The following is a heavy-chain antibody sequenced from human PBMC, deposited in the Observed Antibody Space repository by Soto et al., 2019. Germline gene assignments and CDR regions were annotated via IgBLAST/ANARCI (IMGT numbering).Heavy chain of an antibody. V-gene: IGHV1-69*13. CDR1: GGTFSNYA. D-gene: IGHD3-9*01. J-gene: IGHJ6*02. CDR2: IIPSSGRT. CDR3: ARQRYYDILTGYYPGMDV. Sequence: ASVKVSCKASGGTFSNYAISWVRQAPGQGLEWMGGIIPSSGRTNHAQRFQDRVTIIADESTSTAYMELSSLRSEDTAVYYCARQRYYDILTGYYPGMDVWGQGTTVTVSS.